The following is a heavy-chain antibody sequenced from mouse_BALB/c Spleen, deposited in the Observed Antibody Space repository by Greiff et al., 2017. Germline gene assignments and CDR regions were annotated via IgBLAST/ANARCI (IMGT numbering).Heavy chain of an antibody. CDR1: GFTFSSFG. V-gene: IGHV5-17*02. J-gene: IGHJ3*01. CDR3: AREDRYDDAWFAY. D-gene: IGHD2-14*01. CDR2: ISSGSSTI. Sequence: EVQRVESGGGLVQPGGSRKLSCAASGFTFSSFGMHWVRQAPEKGLEWVAYISSGSSTIYYADTVKGRFTISRDNPKNTLFLQMTSLRSEDTAMYYCAREDRYDDAWFAYWVQGTLVTVSA.